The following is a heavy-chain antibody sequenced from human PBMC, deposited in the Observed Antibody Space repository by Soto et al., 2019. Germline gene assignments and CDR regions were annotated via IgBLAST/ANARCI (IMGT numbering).Heavy chain of an antibody. CDR3: ARVSCSGGSCYFDFDH. J-gene: IGHJ4*02. Sequence: QVQLVQSGAEVKQPGTSVKVSCQASGYSFKDHYMHWVRQAPGQGLEWVGIINPSGDHTNYAQKFRGRVTMTRDTSTSTVCMELRSLRSEDTAVYFCARVSCSGGSCYFDFDHWGQGTLVTVSS. CDR1: GYSFKDHY. D-gene: IGHD2-15*01. V-gene: IGHV1-46*02. CDR2: INPSGDHT.